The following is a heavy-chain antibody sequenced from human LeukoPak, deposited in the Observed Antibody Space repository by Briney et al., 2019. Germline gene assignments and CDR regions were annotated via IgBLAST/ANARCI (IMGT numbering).Heavy chain of an antibody. Sequence: TSETLSLTCTVSGGSISSYYWSWIRQPPGKGLEWIGYIYYSGSTNYNPSLKSRVTISVDTSKNQFSLKLSSVTAADTAVYYCARNRGGSGSYYNFDYWGQGTLVTVSS. V-gene: IGHV4-59*01. J-gene: IGHJ4*02. CDR2: IYYSGST. CDR3: ARNRGGSGSYYNFDY. CDR1: GGSISSYY. D-gene: IGHD3-10*01.